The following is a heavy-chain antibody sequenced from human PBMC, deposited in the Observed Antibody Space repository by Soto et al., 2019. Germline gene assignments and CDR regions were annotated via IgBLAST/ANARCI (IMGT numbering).Heavy chain of an antibody. D-gene: IGHD6-6*01. CDR2: INQDGGQT. CDR1: GFTFSSYG. Sequence: GGSLRLSCAASGFTFSSYGMHWVRQAPGKGLEWVANINQDGGQTYYVDSVKGRFTISRNNAKNFLYLQMDSLRAEGTAVYYCAKRSSSSTFDYWGQGTLVTVSS. V-gene: IGHV3-7*03. J-gene: IGHJ4*02. CDR3: AKRSSSSTFDY.